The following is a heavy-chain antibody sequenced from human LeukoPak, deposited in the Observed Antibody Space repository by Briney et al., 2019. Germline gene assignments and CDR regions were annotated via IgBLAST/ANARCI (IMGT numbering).Heavy chain of an antibody. CDR3: AREIAAAGLDY. Sequence: SETLSLTCAVSGGSISSGGSSWTWIRQPPGKGLEWIGYIYYSGSAYYNPSLKSRITISVDTSMNQFSLKLSSVTAADTAVYYCAREIAAAGLDYWGQGTLVTVSS. D-gene: IGHD6-13*01. CDR1: GGSISSGGSS. CDR2: IYYSGSA. V-gene: IGHV4-30-4*07. J-gene: IGHJ4*02.